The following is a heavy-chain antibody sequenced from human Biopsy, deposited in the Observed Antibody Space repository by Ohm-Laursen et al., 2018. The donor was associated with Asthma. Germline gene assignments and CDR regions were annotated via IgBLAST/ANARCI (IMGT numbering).Heavy chain of an antibody. CDR2: IWYDGSNK. J-gene: IGHJ4*02. V-gene: IGHV3-33*08. Sequence: SLRLSCAASGFTFSTYSMNWVRQAPGKGLEWVAVIWYDGSNKYYADSVKGRFTISRDNSKNTLYLQMNSLRAEDTAVYYCARESSVAGSSDFDYWGQGTLVTVSS. CDR3: ARESSVAGSSDFDY. CDR1: GFTFSTYS. D-gene: IGHD6-19*01.